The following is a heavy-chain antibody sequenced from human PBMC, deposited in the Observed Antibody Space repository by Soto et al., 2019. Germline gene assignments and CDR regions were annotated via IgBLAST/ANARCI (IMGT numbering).Heavy chain of an antibody. V-gene: IGHV3-30*18. J-gene: IGHJ4*02. D-gene: IGHD4-17*01. CDR2: ISYDGSNK. CDR3: AKPLYDYGDYVGAY. CDR1: GFTFSSYG. Sequence: QVQLVESGGGVVQPGRSLRLSCAASGFTFSSYGMHWVRQAPGKGLEWVAVISYDGSNKYYADSVKGRFTISRDNSKNTLYLQMNSLRAEDTAVYSCAKPLYDYGDYVGAYWGQGTLVTVSS.